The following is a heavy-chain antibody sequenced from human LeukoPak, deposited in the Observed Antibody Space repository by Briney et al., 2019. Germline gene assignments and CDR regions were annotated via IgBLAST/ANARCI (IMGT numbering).Heavy chain of an antibody. Sequence: SGGSLRLSCAASEFIFDDYAMSWVRQAPGKGLEWVSAISGSGGSTYYADSVKGRFTISRDNSKNTLYLQMNSLRAEDTAVYYCAKEGGIAASPYWGQGTLVTVSS. V-gene: IGHV3-23*01. CDR1: EFIFDDYA. CDR3: AKEGGIAASPY. D-gene: IGHD6-13*01. CDR2: ISGSGGST. J-gene: IGHJ4*02.